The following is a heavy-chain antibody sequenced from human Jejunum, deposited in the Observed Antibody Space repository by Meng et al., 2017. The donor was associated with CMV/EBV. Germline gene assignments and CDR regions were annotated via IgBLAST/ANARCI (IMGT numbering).Heavy chain of an antibody. CDR3: ARDDRRYCGGDCYSY. Sequence: CTFDTFWMHWIRQAPGKGPEWVARVNNDGTWTRYADSVKGRFTISRDNARNMVYLQMNSLRGEDTAVYYCARDDRRYCGGDCYSYWGQGTLVTVSS. D-gene: IGHD2-21*02. CDR1: CTFDTFW. CDR2: VNNDGTWT. V-gene: IGHV3-74*01. J-gene: IGHJ4*02.